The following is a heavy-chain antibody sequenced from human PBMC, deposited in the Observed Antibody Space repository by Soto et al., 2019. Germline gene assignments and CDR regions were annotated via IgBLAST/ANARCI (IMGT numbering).Heavy chain of an antibody. CDR1: GGSISSGGYY. CDR2: IYYSGST. Sequence: TSETLSLTCTVSGGSISSGGYYWSWIRQHPGKGLEWIGYIYYSGSTYYKQSLKSQVNISVDTSKKQFSLKLSSVTAADTAVYYFARDKAVPLRLGYYYYMDVWGKGTTVTVSS. CDR3: ARDKAVPLRLGYYYYMDV. D-gene: IGHD1-1*01. V-gene: IGHV4-31*01. J-gene: IGHJ6*03.